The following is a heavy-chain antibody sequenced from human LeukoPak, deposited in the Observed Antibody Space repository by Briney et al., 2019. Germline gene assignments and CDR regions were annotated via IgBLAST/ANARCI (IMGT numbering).Heavy chain of an antibody. J-gene: IGHJ4*02. D-gene: IGHD6-19*01. CDR1: GFTFSSYA. CDR3: AKDLPSSGWYLGYFDY. V-gene: IGHV3-23*01. Sequence: GGSLRLSCAASGFTFSSYAMSWVRQAPGKGLEWVSAISGSGGSTCYADSVKGRFTISRDNSKNTLYLQMNSLRAEDTAVYYCAKDLPSSGWYLGYFDYWGQGTLVTVSS. CDR2: ISGSGGST.